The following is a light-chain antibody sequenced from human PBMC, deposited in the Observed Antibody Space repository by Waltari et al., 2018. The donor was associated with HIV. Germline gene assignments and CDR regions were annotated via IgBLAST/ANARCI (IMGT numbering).Light chain of an antibody. CDR1: SSDVSPYKL. Sequence: QSALTQPASVSGSPGQSITISCTETSSDVSPYKLVSWYQQHPGKVPKLIIYEINKRHSGVSNRFSGSKSGNMASLTISGLQAEDEAFYHCCSYAGRSTFVLFGGGTKLTVL. V-gene: IGLV2-23*02. J-gene: IGLJ2*01. CDR2: EIN. CDR3: CSYAGRSTFVL.